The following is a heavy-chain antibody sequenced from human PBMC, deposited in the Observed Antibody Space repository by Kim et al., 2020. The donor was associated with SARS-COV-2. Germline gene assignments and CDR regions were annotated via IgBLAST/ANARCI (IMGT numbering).Heavy chain of an antibody. J-gene: IGHJ4*02. CDR1: GFAFSRYG. V-gene: IGHV3-33*01. Sequence: GGSLRLSCAASGFAFSRYGMHWVRQAPGKGLEWVAVIWHDGSNKYYADSVKGRFTISRDNSKNTLDLQMNSLRAEDTAVYYCVTPMRVNYDSRGSIDYWGQGNLVTVSS. CDR2: IWHDGSNK. D-gene: IGHD3-22*01. CDR3: VTPMRVNYDSRGSIDY.